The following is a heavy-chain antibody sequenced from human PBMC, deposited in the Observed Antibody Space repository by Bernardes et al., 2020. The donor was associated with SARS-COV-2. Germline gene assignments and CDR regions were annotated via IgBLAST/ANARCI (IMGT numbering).Heavy chain of an antibody. CDR2: INHRGSI. D-gene: IGHD3-9*01. Sequence: SETLSLTCAVYGGSLSGNYWGWIRQPPGKGLEWIGDINHRGSINYNPSLKSRVNISGDASKNQLSLRLSSVTAADTAVYFCARAHILTATAFDNWGQGTLVTVSS. CDR3: ARAHILTATAFDN. J-gene: IGHJ4*02. V-gene: IGHV4-34*01. CDR1: GGSLSGNY.